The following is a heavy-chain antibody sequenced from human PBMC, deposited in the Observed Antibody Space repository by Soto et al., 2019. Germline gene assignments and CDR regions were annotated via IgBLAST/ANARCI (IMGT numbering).Heavy chain of an antibody. J-gene: IGHJ6*03. Sequence: QVQLVQSGAEVKKPGASVKVSCKASGYTFTSYDINWVRQATGQGLEWMGWMNPNSGNTGYAQKFQGRVNMTRNTSISTAYMELSSLRSEDTAVYYCARLMGDLRFLYMDVWGKGTTVTVSS. D-gene: IGHD3-3*01. CDR2: MNPNSGNT. CDR1: GYTFTSYD. V-gene: IGHV1-8*01. CDR3: ARLMGDLRFLYMDV.